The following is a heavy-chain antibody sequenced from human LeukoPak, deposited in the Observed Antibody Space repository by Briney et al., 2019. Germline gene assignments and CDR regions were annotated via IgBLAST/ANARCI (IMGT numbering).Heavy chain of an antibody. J-gene: IGHJ6*03. CDR1: GFTFSSYD. CDR2: ITLSGANT. CDR3: AKRGNPAVGHHYLDV. D-gene: IGHD2-2*01. V-gene: IGHV3-23*01. Sequence: PGGSLRLSCAASGFTFSSYDMSWVRQAPGKGLEWVSSITLSGANTFYADSVMGRFTISRGNSKNTLYLQMNSLSAEDTAVYYCAKRGNPAVGHHYLDVWGEGTPVSVSS.